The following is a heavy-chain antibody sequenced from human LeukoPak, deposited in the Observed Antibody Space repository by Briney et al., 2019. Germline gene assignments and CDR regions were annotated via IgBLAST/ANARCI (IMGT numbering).Heavy chain of an antibody. V-gene: IGHV4-34*01. CDR2: INHSGST. CDR1: GGSFSGYY. D-gene: IGHD5-18*01. Sequence: SETLSLTCAVYGGSFSGYYWSWIRQPPGKGLEWIGEINHSGSTNYNPSLKSRVTISVDTSKNQFSLKLSSVTAADTAVYYCARLRDLWLDLRSDYWGQGTLVTVSS. J-gene: IGHJ4*02. CDR3: ARLRDLWLDLRSDY.